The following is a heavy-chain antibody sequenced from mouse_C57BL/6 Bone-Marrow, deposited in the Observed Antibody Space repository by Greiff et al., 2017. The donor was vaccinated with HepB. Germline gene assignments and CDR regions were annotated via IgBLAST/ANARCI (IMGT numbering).Heavy chain of an antibody. CDR2: IYPGSGST. CDR1: GYTFTSYW. CDR3: APNWAYAMDY. D-gene: IGHD4-1*01. Sequence: VKLVESGAELVKPGASVKMSCKASGYTFTSYWITWVKQRPGQGLEWIGDIYPGSGSTNYNEKFKSKATLTVDTSSSTAYMQLSSLTSEDSAVYYCAPNWAYAMDYWGQGTSVTVSS. J-gene: IGHJ4*01. V-gene: IGHV1-55*01.